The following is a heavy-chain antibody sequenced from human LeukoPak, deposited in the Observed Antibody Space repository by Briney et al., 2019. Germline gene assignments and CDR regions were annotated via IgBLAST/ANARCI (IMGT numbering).Heavy chain of an antibody. J-gene: IGHJ4*02. V-gene: IGHV3-21*01. D-gene: IGHD3-22*01. Sequence: GGSLRLSCAASGFTFSSYAMNWVRQAPGKGLEWVSSISSSSSYIYYADSVKGRFTISRDNAKNSLYLQMNSLRAEDTAVYYCARVGQYYYDSSGYYPGGYWGQGTPVTVSS. CDR2: ISSSSSYI. CDR1: GFTFSSYA. CDR3: ARVGQYYYDSSGYYPGGY.